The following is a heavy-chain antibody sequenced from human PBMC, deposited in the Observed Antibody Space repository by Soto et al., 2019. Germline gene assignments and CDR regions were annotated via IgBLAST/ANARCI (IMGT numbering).Heavy chain of an antibody. J-gene: IGHJ3*02. V-gene: IGHV4-39*01. CDR2: IYYSGST. CDR1: GGSISSSSYY. D-gene: IGHD3-16*01. Sequence: QLQLQESGPGLVKPSETLSLTCTVSGGSISSSSYYWGWIRQPPGKGLEWIGSIYYSGSTYYNPSLKSRVTISVDTSKNQFSLKLSSVTAADTAVYYCARRFGRADAFDIWGQGTMVTVSS. CDR3: ARRFGRADAFDI.